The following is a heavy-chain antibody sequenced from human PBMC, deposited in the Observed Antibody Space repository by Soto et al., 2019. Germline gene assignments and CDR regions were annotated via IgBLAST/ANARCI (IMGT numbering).Heavy chain of an antibody. CDR2: IYYSGST. CDR3: AREYSGYDFSHFDY. V-gene: IGHV4-59*01. D-gene: IGHD5-12*01. Sequence: SETLSLTCTVSGGSISSYYWSWIRQPPGKGLEWIGYIYYSGSTNYNPSLKSRVTISVDTSKNQFSLKLSSVTAADTAVYYCAREYSGYDFSHFDYWGQGTLVTVSS. J-gene: IGHJ4*02. CDR1: GGSISSYY.